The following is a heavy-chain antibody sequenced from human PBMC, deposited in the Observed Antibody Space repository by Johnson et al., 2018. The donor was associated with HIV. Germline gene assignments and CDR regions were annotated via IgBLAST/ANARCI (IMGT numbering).Heavy chain of an antibody. J-gene: IGHJ3*01. CDR3: ATVWRNEGRHSFDV. CDR2: ISYDGSNK. Sequence: VQLVESGGGLVQPGGSLRLSCAASGFTVSTNYMSWVRQAPGKGLEWVAVISYDGSNKYYVDSVKGRFTISRDNAKNSLYLQMNSLRVEDTALYFWATVWRNEGRHSFDVWGLGTMVTVSS. CDR1: GFTVSTNY. V-gene: IGHV3-7*01. D-gene: IGHD1-1*01.